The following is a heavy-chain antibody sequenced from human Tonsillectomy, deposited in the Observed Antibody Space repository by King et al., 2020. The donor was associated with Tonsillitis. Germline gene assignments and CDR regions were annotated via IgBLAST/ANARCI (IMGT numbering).Heavy chain of an antibody. CDR2: IYQSGST. J-gene: IGHJ4*02. V-gene: IGHV4-38-2*01. CDR3: AQSGLYSGYDLGEYYFDY. Sequence: QLQESGPGLVKPSETLSLTCAVSGSFVRSGYYWGWIRQPPGKGLEWIGSIYQSGSTYYNPSLKSRVIISVDTSKNQFSLKLHSVTAADTAVYYCAQSGLYSGYDLGEYYFDYCGQGTLVTVSS. D-gene: IGHD5-12*01. CDR1: GSFVRSGYY.